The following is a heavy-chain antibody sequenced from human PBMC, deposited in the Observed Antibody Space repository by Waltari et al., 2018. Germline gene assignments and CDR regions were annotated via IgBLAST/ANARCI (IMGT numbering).Heavy chain of an antibody. Sequence: QNQLVQSGAEVKKPGASVKVSCKASGYTFTSYGISWVRQAPGQGLEWMGWVDGYKGHTNHAQNFQGRVTMTTDTSTSTAYMELRSLTSDDTAMYYCARSGCGSTNCHPGAYDTWGQGTMVTVSS. CDR3: ARSGCGSTNCHPGAYDT. D-gene: IGHD2-2*01. CDR2: VDGYKGHT. J-gene: IGHJ3*02. CDR1: GYTFTSYG. V-gene: IGHV1-18*04.